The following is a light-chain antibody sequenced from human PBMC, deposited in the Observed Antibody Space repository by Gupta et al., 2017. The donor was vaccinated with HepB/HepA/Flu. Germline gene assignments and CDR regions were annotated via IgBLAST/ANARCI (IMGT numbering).Light chain of an antibody. CDR3: YAYAGSDNWV. V-gene: IGLV2-8*01. Sequence: QSALTQPPSASGSPDQSVTISCTGSNTDVGSYNFVSWFQQNPGKSHSLLIYEVAKRPAGVPDRFSGSKSGNTASLTVSGRQADDEADYYCYAYAGSDNWVFGTGTKVTVL. J-gene: IGLJ1*01. CDR1: NTDVGSYNF. CDR2: EVA.